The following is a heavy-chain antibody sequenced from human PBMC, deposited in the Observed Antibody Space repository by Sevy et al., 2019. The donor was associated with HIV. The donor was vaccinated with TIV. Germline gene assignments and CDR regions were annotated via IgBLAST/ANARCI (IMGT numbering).Heavy chain of an antibody. D-gene: IGHD3-10*01. CDR2: ISPSGSDK. CDR1: GFSFSNYV. J-gene: IGHJ4*02. V-gene: IGHV3-30*18. Sequence: GGSLRLSCSASGFSFSNYVIHWVRQAPGKGLEWVSVISPSGSDKDYANSVKGRFTISRDNPKNTVYLQMHSLRAEDTAFYYCAKDQGSYYGSGSQPIDYWGQGTLVTVSS. CDR3: AKDQGSYYGSGSQPIDY.